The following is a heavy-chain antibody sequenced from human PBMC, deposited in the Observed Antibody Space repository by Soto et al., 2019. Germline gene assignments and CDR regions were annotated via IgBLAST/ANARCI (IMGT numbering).Heavy chain of an antibody. D-gene: IGHD6-19*01. CDR3: ARQSYSSGCPVY. CDR1: GGSISSSSYY. J-gene: IGHJ4*02. CDR2: IYYSGST. Sequence: SETLSLTCTVSGGSISSSSYYWGWIRQPPGKGLEWIGSIYYSGSTYYNPSLKSRVTMSVDTSKNQFSLNLNSVTAADTAVYYCARQSYSSGCPVYWVQGTLVTVSS. V-gene: IGHV4-39*01.